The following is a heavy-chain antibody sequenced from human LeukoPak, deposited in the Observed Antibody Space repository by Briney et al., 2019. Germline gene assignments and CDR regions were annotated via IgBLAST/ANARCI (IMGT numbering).Heavy chain of an antibody. J-gene: IGHJ4*02. CDR2: IYYSGNT. D-gene: IGHD6-6*01. V-gene: IGHV4-39*01. CDR3: ARETSIAALI. Sequence: SETLSLTCTVSGGPISSSSYYWGWIRQPPGKGLEWIGSIYYSGNTYYNPSLKSRVIISVDTSKSQLSLKLTSVTAADTAVYYCARETSIAALIWGQGTLVTVSS. CDR1: GGPISSSSYY.